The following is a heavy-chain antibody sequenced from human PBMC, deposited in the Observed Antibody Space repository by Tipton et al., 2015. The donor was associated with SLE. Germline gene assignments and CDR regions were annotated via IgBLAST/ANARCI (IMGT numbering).Heavy chain of an antibody. CDR2: IHHSGST. CDR3: ARDEYRYDTTGYHLLGHFDF. V-gene: IGHV4-4*02. D-gene: IGHD3-22*01. J-gene: IGHJ4*02. CDR1: GGSIRSSNW. Sequence: TLSLTCAVSGGSIRSSNWWSWVRQPPGKGLEWIGEIHHSGSTNSNPSLKSRVAISVDKSKNQFSLKLSSVTAADTAVYYCARDEYRYDTTGYHLLGHFDFWGQGTLVTVSS.